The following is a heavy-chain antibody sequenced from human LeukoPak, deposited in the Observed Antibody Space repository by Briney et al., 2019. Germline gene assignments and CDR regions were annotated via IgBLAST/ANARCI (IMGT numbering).Heavy chain of an antibody. Sequence: GGSLRLSCAASGVTFSNYWLTWVRQAPGQGLEWVANMKQDGSEKHYVDSVKGRFTISRDNAKNSLYLRMNSLRAEDTAVYYCARDRQIASWGQGTLVTVSS. J-gene: IGHJ5*01. CDR1: GVTFSNYW. CDR3: ARDRQIAS. V-gene: IGHV3-7*01. CDR2: MKQDGSEK.